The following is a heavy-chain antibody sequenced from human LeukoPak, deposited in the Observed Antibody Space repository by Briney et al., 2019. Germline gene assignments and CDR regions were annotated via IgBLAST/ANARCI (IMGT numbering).Heavy chain of an antibody. V-gene: IGHV1-3*03. D-gene: IGHD4-23*01. J-gene: IGHJ3*02. CDR3: ASSARTTVVTPGAFDI. Sequence: GASVKVPCKASGYTFTSYAMHWVRPAPGQRLEWMGWINAGNGNTKYSQVFQGRVTITRDTSASTAYMELSSLRSEDMAVYYCASSARTTVVTPGAFDIWGQGTMVTVSS. CDR1: GYTFTSYA. CDR2: INAGNGNT.